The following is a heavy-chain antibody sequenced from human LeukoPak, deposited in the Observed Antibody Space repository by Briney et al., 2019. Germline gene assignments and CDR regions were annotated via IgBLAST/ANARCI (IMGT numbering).Heavy chain of an antibody. CDR3: ARGIWGISY. V-gene: IGHV4-34*01. CDR2: INHSGST. Sequence: PSETLSLTCAVYGGSFSGYYWSWIRQPPRKGLEGMGEINHSGSTNYNPSLKSRVTISVDTSKNQFSLKLSSVTAADTAVYYCARGIWGISYWGQGTLVTVSS. D-gene: IGHD3-16*01. CDR1: GGSFSGYY. J-gene: IGHJ4*02.